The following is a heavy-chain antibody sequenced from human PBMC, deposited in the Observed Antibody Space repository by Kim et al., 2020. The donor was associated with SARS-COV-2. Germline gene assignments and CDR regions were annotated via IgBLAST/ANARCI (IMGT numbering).Heavy chain of an antibody. D-gene: IGHD3-22*01. CDR2: ISYDGSNK. J-gene: IGHJ6*02. Sequence: GGSLRLSCAASGFTFSSYGMHWVRQAPGKGLEWVAVISYDGSNKYYADSVKGRFTISRDNSKNTLYLQMNSLRAEDTAVYYCAKDRGSDYYDSTRGIMDVWAQGTTVTVSS. CDR3: AKDRGSDYYDSTRGIMDV. CDR1: GFTFSSYG. V-gene: IGHV3-30*18.